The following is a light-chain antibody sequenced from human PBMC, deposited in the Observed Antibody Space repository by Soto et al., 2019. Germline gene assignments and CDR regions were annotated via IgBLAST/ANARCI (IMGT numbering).Light chain of an antibody. CDR1: QGISSY. Sequence: IQLTQSPSSLSAFVGDRVTITCRASQGISSYLAWYQQKPGKAPKLLIYAASTLQIGVPSRLSGSGSETDFTLIINSLPPEDFATYYCQQLSGYPLTFGGGTKVEIK. CDR3: QQLSGYPLT. CDR2: AAS. V-gene: IGKV1-9*01. J-gene: IGKJ4*01.